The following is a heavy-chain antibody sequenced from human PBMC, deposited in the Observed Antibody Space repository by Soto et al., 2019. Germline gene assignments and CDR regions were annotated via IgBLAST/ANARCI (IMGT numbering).Heavy chain of an antibody. CDR1: GYTLTELS. D-gene: IGHD6-6*01. J-gene: IGHJ5*02. CDR3: ATVVYRSSSVWFDP. V-gene: IGHV1-24*01. Sequence: ASVKVSCKVSGYTLTELSMHWVRQAPGKGLEWMGGFDPEDGETIYAQKFQGRVTMTEDTSTDTAYMELSSLRSEDTAVYYCATVVYRSSSVWFDPWGQGTLVTVSS. CDR2: FDPEDGET.